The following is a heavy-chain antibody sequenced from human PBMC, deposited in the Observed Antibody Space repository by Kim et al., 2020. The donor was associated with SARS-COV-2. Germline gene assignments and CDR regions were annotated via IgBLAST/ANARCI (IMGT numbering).Heavy chain of an antibody. Sequence: SETLSLTCAVHGGSFSGHYWSWIRQPPGKGLEWIGEINHAGSTRYNPSLSSRAFISLDTSKNQFFLELTSMTAADTAMYCCARVDDYWGQGTLVTVSS. J-gene: IGHJ4*02. CDR3: ARVDDY. V-gene: IGHV4-34*01. CDR2: INHAGST. CDR1: GGSFSGHY.